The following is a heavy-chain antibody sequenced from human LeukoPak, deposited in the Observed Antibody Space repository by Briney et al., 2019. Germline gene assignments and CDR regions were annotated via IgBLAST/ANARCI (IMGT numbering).Heavy chain of an antibody. V-gene: IGHV3-7*05. CDR1: GFTVSSNY. J-gene: IGHJ4*02. CDR2: IKPDGSDK. Sequence: GGSLRLSCAASGFTVSSNYMSWVRQAPGKGLEWVANIKPDGSDKHYMDSVKGRFTISRDNAKNSLYLQMNSLRVEDTAVYQCIGERGTYWGQGTLVTVSS. D-gene: IGHD7-27*01. CDR3: IGERGTY.